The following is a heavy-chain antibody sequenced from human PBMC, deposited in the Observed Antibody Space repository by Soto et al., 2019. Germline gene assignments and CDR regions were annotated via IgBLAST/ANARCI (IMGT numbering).Heavy chain of an antibody. CDR3: ARHGGAHYGSSGYHYALDY. CDR1: GYSFRNNW. D-gene: IGHD3-22*01. CDR2: IDLTDSYT. V-gene: IGHV5-10-1*01. Sequence: PGESLKISCKGSGYSFRNNWITWVRQMPGKGLEWMGRIDLTDSYTSYSPSFQGHVSSSADTSINTAYLQWSSLRASDTAMYYCARHGGAHYGSSGYHYALDYWGQGTPVTVSS. J-gene: IGHJ4*02.